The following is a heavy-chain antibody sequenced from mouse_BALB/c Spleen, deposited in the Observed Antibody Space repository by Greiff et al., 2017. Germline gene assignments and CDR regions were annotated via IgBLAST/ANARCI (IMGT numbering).Heavy chain of an antibody. CDR2: ISSGSSTI. Sequence: EVQLVESGGGLVQPGGSRKLSCAASGFTFSSFGMHWVRQAPEKGLEWVAYISSGSSTIYYADTVKGRFTISRDNPKNTLFLQMTSLRSEDTAMYYCARMGDGYYGYAMDYWGQGTSVTVSS. D-gene: IGHD2-3*01. CDR1: GFTFSSFG. J-gene: IGHJ4*01. CDR3: ARMGDGYYGYAMDY. V-gene: IGHV5-17*02.